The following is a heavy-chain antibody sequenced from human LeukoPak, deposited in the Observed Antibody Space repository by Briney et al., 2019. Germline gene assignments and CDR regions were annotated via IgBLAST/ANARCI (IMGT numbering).Heavy chain of an antibody. V-gene: IGHV3-21*01. CDR1: GFTFSSYS. D-gene: IGHD2-8*01. Sequence: PGGSLRLSCAASGFTFSSYSMTWVRQAPGKGLEWVSSISSSSSYMYYADSVKGRFTISRDNAKNSLYLQMNSLRAEDTAVYYCARDNWDCTNGVCQAFDYWGQGTLVTVSS. J-gene: IGHJ4*02. CDR2: ISSSSSYM. CDR3: ARDNWDCTNGVCQAFDY.